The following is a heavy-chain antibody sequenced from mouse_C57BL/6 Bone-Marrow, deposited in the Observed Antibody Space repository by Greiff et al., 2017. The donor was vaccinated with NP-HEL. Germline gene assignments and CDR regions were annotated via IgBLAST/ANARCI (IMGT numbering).Heavy chain of an antibody. CDR3: ARDPSLLFFDY. D-gene: IGHD2-10*01. CDR2: ISDGGSYT. Sequence: EVQGVESGGGLVKPGGSLKLSCAASGFTFSSYAMSWVRQTPEKRLEWVATISDGGSYTYYPDNVKGRFTISRDNAKNNLYLQMSHLKSEDTAMYYCARDPSLLFFDYWGQGTTLTVSS. V-gene: IGHV5-4*01. J-gene: IGHJ2*01. CDR1: GFTFSSYA.